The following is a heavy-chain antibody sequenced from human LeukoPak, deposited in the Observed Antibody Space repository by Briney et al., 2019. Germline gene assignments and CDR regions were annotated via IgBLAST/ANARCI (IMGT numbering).Heavy chain of an antibody. D-gene: IGHD1-26*01. CDR2: IGAPGGNT. CDR3: AKDPFPGRLGAFDY. V-gene: IGHV3-23*01. CDR1: GFTFSSFSSYA. Sequence: PGGSLRLSCAASGFTFSSFSSYAMTWVRQAPGKGLGWVSSIGAPGGNTYYADSVKGRFTTSRDNSKNTLYLQMNNLRAEDTAVYYCAKDPFPGRLGAFDYWGQGTLVTVSS. J-gene: IGHJ4*02.